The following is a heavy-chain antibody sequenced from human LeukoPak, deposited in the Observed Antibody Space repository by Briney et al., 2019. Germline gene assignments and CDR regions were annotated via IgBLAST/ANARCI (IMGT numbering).Heavy chain of an antibody. CDR3: ARAGYASLIDY. Sequence: PSETLSLTCAVSGNSISSNNRWNRVRQSPGKGLEWIGEFYHGGTTNYSPSLKSRVTISVDKSKNEFSLRLTSVTAADTAVYYCARAGYASLIDYWGQGTLVIVSS. CDR1: GNSISSNNR. CDR2: FYHGGTT. V-gene: IGHV4-4*02. J-gene: IGHJ4*02. D-gene: IGHD2-2*01.